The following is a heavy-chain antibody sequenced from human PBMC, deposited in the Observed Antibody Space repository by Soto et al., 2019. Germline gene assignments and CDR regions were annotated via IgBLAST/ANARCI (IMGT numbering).Heavy chain of an antibody. Sequence: PGGSLRLSCAASGFTFSSYAMNWVRQAPGKGLEWVSAISGSGGSTYYADSVKGRFTISRDNSKNTLYLQMNSLRAEDTAVYYCAPWACRNYYYGMDFWGKGTTVPVSS. CDR2: ISGSGGST. V-gene: IGHV3-23*01. D-gene: IGHD1-26*01. J-gene: IGHJ6*04. CDR3: APWACRNYYYGMDF. CDR1: GFTFSSYA.